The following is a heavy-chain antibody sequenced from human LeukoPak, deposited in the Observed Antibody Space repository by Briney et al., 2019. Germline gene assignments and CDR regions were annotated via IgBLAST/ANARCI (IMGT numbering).Heavy chain of an antibody. Sequence: GASVKVSCKASGYTFTSYGISWVRQAPGQGLEWMGWINPNSGGTNYAQKFQGRVTMTRDTSISTAYMELSRLRSDDTAVYYCARDLPYSSSLWGQGTLVTVSS. CDR1: GYTFTSYG. D-gene: IGHD6-13*01. CDR2: INPNSGGT. V-gene: IGHV1-2*02. CDR3: ARDLPYSSSL. J-gene: IGHJ4*02.